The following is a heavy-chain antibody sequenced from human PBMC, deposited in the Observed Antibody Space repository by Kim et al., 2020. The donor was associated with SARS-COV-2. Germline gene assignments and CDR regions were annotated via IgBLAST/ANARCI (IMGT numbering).Heavy chain of an antibody. CDR2: ISYGGSNK. CDR1: GFTFSTYG. J-gene: IGHJ4*02. CDR3: AKEMYDSSGYYAFDY. V-gene: IGHV3-30*18. D-gene: IGHD3-22*01. Sequence: GGSLRLSCAASGFTFSTYGMHWVRQAPGKGLEWVAVISYGGSNKYYEDSVKGRFTISRDNSKNTLYLQMNSLRAEDTAVYYCAKEMYDSSGYYAFDYWGQGTLVTVSS.